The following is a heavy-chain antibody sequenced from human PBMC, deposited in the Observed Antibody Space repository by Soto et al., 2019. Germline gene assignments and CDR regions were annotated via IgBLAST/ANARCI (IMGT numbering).Heavy chain of an antibody. Sequence: DTPSQTRAVEGGAGRGYNWSWMRQPPGKGLEWIGEINHSGNTNYNPSLKSRVTMLVDTSKNQFSLSLSSVTAADTAVYYCANLIVFHSSYYHDFWGHGTLLTVSS. CDR1: GGAGRGYN. J-gene: IGHJ4*03. CDR3: ANLIVFHSSYYHDF. CDR2: INHSGNT. V-gene: IGHV4-34*01. D-gene: IGHD1-26*01.